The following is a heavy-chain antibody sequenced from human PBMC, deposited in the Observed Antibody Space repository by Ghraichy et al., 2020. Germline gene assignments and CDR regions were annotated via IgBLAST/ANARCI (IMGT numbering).Heavy chain of an antibody. Sequence: GWSLRLSCVASGFTFSSNYYMTWVRQAPGKGLEWVANIKQDGSDKFYVDSVKGRFTISRDNAKNSLYLQMNSLRAEDTAVYYCAREEGPTEGDVTSGAFDVWGQGTMVTVSS. CDR3: AREEGPTEGDVTSGAFDV. D-gene: IGHD3-16*01. CDR1: GFTFSSNYY. J-gene: IGHJ3*01. V-gene: IGHV3-7*03. CDR2: IKQDGSDK.